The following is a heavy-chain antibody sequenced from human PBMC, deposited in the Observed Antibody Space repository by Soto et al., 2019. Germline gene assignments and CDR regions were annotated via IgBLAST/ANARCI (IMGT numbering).Heavy chain of an antibody. D-gene: IGHD1-26*01. Sequence: GGSLRLSCAASGFSFSTYSMNWVRQAPGKGLEWVSYISTRSNSIYYADSVKGRFTVSRDNAKNSLFLQMGRLRDEDTAVYFCARAKYGGAYSPFDNWGQGSLVTVSS. CDR1: GFSFSTYS. J-gene: IGHJ4*02. CDR2: ISTRSNSI. V-gene: IGHV3-48*02. CDR3: ARAKYGGAYSPFDN.